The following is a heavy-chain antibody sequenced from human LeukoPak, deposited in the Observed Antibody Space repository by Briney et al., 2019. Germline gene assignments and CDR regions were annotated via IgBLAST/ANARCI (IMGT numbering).Heavy chain of an antibody. CDR2: IKQDGSEK. V-gene: IGHV3-7*01. Sequence: PGGSLRLSCAAPGFTFSSYWMSWVRQAPGKGLEWVANIKQDGSEKYYVDSVKGRFTISRDNAKNSLYLQMNSLRAEDTAVYYCARRTLRVLYFQHWGQGTLVTVSS. CDR3: ARRTLRVLYFQH. J-gene: IGHJ1*01. CDR1: GFTFSSYW.